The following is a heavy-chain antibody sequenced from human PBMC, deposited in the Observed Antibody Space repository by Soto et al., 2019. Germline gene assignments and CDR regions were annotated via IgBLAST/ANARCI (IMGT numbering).Heavy chain of an antibody. V-gene: IGHV4-34*01. CDR3: ARGITTVKVYYFDY. CDR2: INHSGST. D-gene: IGHD4-17*01. J-gene: IGHJ4*02. Sequence: QVQLQQWGAGLLKPSETLSLTCAVYGGSFSGYYWSWIRQPPGKGLAWIGEINHSGSTNYNPSLKSRVTISVDTSKNQFSLKLSSVTAADTAVYYCARGITTVKVYYFDYWGQGTLVTVSS. CDR1: GGSFSGYY.